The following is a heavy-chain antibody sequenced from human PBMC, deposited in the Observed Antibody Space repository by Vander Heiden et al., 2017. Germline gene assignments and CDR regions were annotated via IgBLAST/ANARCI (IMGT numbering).Heavy chain of an antibody. Sequence: PGKGLEWMGIIYPGDSDTRYSPSFQGQVTISADKSISTAYLQWSSLKASDTAMYYCARRGCSSTSCYPPRAWFDPWGQGTLVTVSS. CDR3: ARRGCSSTSCYPPRAWFDP. CDR2: IYPGDSDT. D-gene: IGHD2-2*01. J-gene: IGHJ5*02. V-gene: IGHV5-51*01.